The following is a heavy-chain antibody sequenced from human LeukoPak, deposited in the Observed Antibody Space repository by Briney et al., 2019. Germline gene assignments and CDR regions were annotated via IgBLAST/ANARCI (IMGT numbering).Heavy chain of an antibody. Sequence: SETLSLTCAVSGYSISSGYYWGWIRQPPGKGLEWIGDIYRSGSDSAYYNPSLKSRVTISVDTAKNQFSLKLNSVTAADTAVYFCARRSAGRSYFYMDVWGKGTTVTVSS. CDR1: GYSISSGYY. CDR3: ARRSAGRSYFYMDV. J-gene: IGHJ6*03. D-gene: IGHD6-13*01. CDR2: IYRSGSDSA. V-gene: IGHV4-38-2*01.